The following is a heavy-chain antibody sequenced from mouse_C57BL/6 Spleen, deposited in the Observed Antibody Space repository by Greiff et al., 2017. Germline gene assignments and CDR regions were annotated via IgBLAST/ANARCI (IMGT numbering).Heavy chain of an antibody. J-gene: IGHJ2*01. D-gene: IGHD2-12*01. CDR2: IYPRDGST. V-gene: IGHV1-78*01. CDR3: ARERDSSDFDY. Sequence: QVQLQQPDAELVKPGASVKISCKASGYTFTDYTIHWMKQRPEQGLEWIGYIYPRDGSTKYNEKFKGKATLTAYKSTSTAYMQLNSLTSEDSAVYFCARERDSSDFDYWGQGTTLTVSS. CDR1: GYTFTDYT.